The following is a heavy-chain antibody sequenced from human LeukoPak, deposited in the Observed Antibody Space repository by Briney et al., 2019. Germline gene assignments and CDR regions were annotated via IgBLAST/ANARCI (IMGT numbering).Heavy chain of an antibody. CDR1: GRSIIGYH. V-gene: IGHV4-34*01. J-gene: IGHJ4*02. CDR2: INHSGSA. CDR3: ARDPKTVVSVHYYFDD. Sequence: SETLSLTCGLFGRSIIGYHWSWIRQSPGKGLEWIGEINHSGSANYNQSFKSRVTITLDTSKNQFSLELRAVNAADTAVYYCARDPKTVVSVHYYFDDWGQGTMVTVSS. D-gene: IGHD2/OR15-2a*01.